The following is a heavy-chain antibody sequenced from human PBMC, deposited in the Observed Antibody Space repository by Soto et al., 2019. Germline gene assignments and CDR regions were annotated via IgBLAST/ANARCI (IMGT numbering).Heavy chain of an antibody. Sequence: SSETLSLTCAVSGGSITSTSFYWGWIRQPPGKGLEWIGTIYYGGRTYYNPSLKSRVTISVDTSKNQFSLKLTSVTAADTAVYYCARDKITGLFDYWGQGTLVTVSS. V-gene: IGHV4-39*07. D-gene: IGHD2-8*02. CDR2: IYYGGRT. J-gene: IGHJ4*02. CDR1: GGSITSTSFY. CDR3: ARDKITGLFDY.